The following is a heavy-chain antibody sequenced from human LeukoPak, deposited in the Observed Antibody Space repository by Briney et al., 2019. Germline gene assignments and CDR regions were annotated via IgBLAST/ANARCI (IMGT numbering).Heavy chain of an antibody. V-gene: IGHV1-58*01. Sequence: SVKVSCKASGFTLGSSTVQWVRQARGQRLEWIGWMVLGNDTKSYAQNYQGRVTMIRDMSISTVYMELSGLRSEDTAVYYCAGGRYTDDCCWCYPWGQGTLVTVSS. D-gene: IGHD1-14*01. CDR1: GFTLGSST. CDR2: MVLGNDTK. CDR3: AGGRYTDDCCWCYP. J-gene: IGHJ5*02.